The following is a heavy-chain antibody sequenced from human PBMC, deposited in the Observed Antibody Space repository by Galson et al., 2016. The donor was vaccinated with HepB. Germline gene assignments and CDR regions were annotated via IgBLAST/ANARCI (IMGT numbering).Heavy chain of an antibody. CDR1: GYTFTNYG. D-gene: IGHD3-22*01. CDR2: ISPYNGNT. J-gene: IGHJ3*01. V-gene: IGHV1-18*01. CDR3: ARARSFDSSGFFATAAFDF. Sequence: SVKVSCKASGYTFTNYGISWVRQAPGQGLEWMGWISPYNGNTNYAQNLQGRVTLTTDIFTNTAYMELRSLRSDDTAVYYCARARSFDSSGFFATAAFDFWGQGTMVAVPS.